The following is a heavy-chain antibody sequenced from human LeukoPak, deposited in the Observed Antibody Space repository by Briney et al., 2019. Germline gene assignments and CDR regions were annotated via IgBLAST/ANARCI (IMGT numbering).Heavy chain of an antibody. CDR2: ISADGPT. D-gene: IGHD5-18*01. CDR1: GFTFSSSP. J-gene: IGHJ6*02. Sequence: GGSLRLSCAASGFTFSSSPMSWVRQAPGKGLDWVSSISADGPTYYADSVKGRFTISRDNSKNTLYLQMNSLRGEDTAVYYCARGRFNYGWGMDVWGQGTTVIVSS. CDR3: ARGRFNYGWGMDV. V-gene: IGHV3-23*01.